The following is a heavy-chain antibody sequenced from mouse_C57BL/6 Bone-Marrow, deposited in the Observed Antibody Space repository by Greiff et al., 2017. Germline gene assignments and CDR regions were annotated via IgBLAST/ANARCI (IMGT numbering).Heavy chain of an antibody. Sequence: EVQRVESGAELVRPGASVKLSCTASGFNIKDDYMHWVKQRPEQGLEWIGWIDPENGDTEYASKFQGKATITADTSSNTAYLQLSSLTSEDTAVXYCSLLLQYLYYCDYWGQGTTLTVSS. D-gene: IGHD1-1*01. CDR2: IDPENGDT. CDR3: SLLLQYLYYCDY. CDR1: GFNIKDDY. J-gene: IGHJ2*01. V-gene: IGHV14-4*01.